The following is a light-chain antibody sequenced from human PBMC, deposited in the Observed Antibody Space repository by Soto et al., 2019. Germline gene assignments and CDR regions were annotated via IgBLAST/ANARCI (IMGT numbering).Light chain of an antibody. CDR2: DAS. CDR1: QSISSW. V-gene: IGKV1-5*01. Sequence: DIQMTQSPSTLSASVGARATITCRASQSISSWLAWFQQKPGKAPKLLMYDASSLESGVPSRFSGSGSGTEFTLTISSLQPDDFATYYCQQSYSTPTWTFGQGTKVDIK. CDR3: QQSYSTPTWT. J-gene: IGKJ1*01.